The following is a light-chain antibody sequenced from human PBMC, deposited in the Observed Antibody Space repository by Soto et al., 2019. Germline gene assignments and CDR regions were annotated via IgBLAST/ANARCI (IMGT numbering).Light chain of an antibody. CDR2: AVS. J-gene: IGLJ1*01. CDR3: CSFTTSSTYV. V-gene: IGLV2-14*01. CDR1: STDIGGSKY. Sequence: QSALTQPASVSGSPGQSITISCIGTSTDIGGSKYVSWYQQHPGKAPKLMIYAVSYRPSGVSSRFSGSKSGNTASLTISGLQAEDETDYYCCSFTTSSTYVFGTGTKVTVL.